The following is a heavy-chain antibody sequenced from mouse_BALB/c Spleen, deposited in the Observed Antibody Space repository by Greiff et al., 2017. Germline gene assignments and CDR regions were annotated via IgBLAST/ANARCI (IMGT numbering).Heavy chain of an antibody. CDR2: ISSGGGST. J-gene: IGHJ1*01. CDR1: GFAFSSYD. Sequence: EVKLQESGGGLVKPGGSLKLSCAASGFAFSSYDMPWVRQTPEKRLEWVAYISSGGGSTYYPDTVKGRFTISRDNATNTLYLQMSSLKSEDTAMYYCARQGDCGSGTCWYFDVWGEGTTVTVSS. CDR3: ARQGDCGSGTCWYFDV. D-gene: IGHD1-1*01. V-gene: IGHV5-12-1*01.